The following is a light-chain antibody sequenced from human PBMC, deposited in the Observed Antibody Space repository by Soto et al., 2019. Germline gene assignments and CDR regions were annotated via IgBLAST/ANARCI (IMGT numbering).Light chain of an antibody. CDR3: QQYSSYPWT. CDR2: KAS. CDR1: QYISSW. Sequence: DIQMTQSPSTLSASAGDRVIISCRASQYISSWLAWYQQKPGKAPDLLIYKASSLQSGVPSRFSGSGSGTQFTLTISSLQPDDFENYYGQQYSSYPWTFGQGTKVDIK. V-gene: IGKV1-5*03. J-gene: IGKJ1*01.